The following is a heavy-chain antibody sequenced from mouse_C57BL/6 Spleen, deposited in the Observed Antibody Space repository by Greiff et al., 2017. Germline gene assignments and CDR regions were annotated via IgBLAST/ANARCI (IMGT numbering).Heavy chain of an antibody. CDR2: IYPGDGDT. J-gene: IGHJ4*01. D-gene: IGHD1-1*01. CDR1: GYAFSSSW. V-gene: IGHV1-82*01. CDR3: ARDYYGSRLDY. Sequence: QVQLQQSGPELVKPGASVKISCKASGYAFSSSWMNWVKQRPGKGLEWIGRIYPGDGDTNYNGKFKGKATLTADKSSSTAYMQLSSLTSEDSAVYFCARDYYGSRLDYWGQGTSVTVSS.